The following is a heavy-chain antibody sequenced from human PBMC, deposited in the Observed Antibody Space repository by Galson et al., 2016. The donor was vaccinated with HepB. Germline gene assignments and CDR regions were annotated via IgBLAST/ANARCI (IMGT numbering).Heavy chain of an antibody. CDR1: GFDFSEYY. CDR2: ISYTGSHT. J-gene: IGHJ1*01. D-gene: IGHD2/OR15-2a*01. CDR3: ATPKDPVHYFSYLIEH. V-gene: IGHV3-11*06. Sequence: SLRLSCAASGFDFSEYYMSWIRQAPGKGPEWVSYISYTGSHTNYIDTVKGRFTITRNNARNLVFLQLNSLRAEDAAVYYCATPKDPVHYFSYLIEHWGQGTLVTVSS.